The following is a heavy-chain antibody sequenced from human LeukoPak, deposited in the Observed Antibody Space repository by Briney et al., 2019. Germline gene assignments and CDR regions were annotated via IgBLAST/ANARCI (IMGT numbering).Heavy chain of an antibody. CDR2: IYYSGTT. Sequence: SETLSLTCTVSGRSISSYYWSWIRQPPGKGLEWMGYIYYSGTTSYSPSLKSRVTIAVDTSKNQFSLKLSSVTAADTAVYYCARDRGRPYYFDYWGQGTLVTVSS. CDR1: GRSISSYY. J-gene: IGHJ4*02. V-gene: IGHV4-59*01. CDR3: ARDRGRPYYFDY.